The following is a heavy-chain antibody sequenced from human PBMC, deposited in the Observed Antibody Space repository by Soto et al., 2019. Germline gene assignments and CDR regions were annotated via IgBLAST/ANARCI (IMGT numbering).Heavy chain of an antibody. V-gene: IGHV3-74*01. D-gene: IGHD2-15*01. Sequence: GGSLRLSCEASGFAFTSYWMHWVRQAPGKGLVWVAGVKSDGTTATYADSVRGRFTISRDNAKNTLYLQMNSLSAEDTAVYYCASLLASTYSPRPFDFWGQGTQVTVSS. CDR1: GFAFTSYW. CDR2: VKSDGTTA. CDR3: ASLLASTYSPRPFDF. J-gene: IGHJ4*02.